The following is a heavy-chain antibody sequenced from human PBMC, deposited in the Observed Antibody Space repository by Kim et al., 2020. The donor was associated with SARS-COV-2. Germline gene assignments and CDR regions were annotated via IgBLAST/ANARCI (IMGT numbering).Heavy chain of an antibody. D-gene: IGHD1-1*01. CDR2: VCCDGSEI. CDR1: GFTFTNHA. J-gene: IGHJ6*02. Sequence: GGSLRLSCAASGFTFTNHAFHWVRQAPGNGLEWVAVVCCDGSEIFYAASVKGRFTVSRDNSKNTLYLQMSSLRAEDTAMYYCARDRPLRYPFGMDFWGQG. V-gene: IGHV3-30*14. CDR3: ARDRPLRYPFGMDF.